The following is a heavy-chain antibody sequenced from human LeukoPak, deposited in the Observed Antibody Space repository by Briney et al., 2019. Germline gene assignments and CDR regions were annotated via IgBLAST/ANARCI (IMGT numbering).Heavy chain of an antibody. CDR2: IYYSGST. Sequence: SETLSLTCSVSGGSISSNSFYWDWIRQPPGKGLEWIGSIYYSGSTFYSSSLESRASLSVDMPKNQFSLKLTSVTAADTAVYYCARQGADYFYYYVDVWGEGTTVAVSS. CDR3: ARQGADYFYYYVDV. D-gene: IGHD3-16*01. V-gene: IGHV4-39*01. J-gene: IGHJ6*03. CDR1: GGSISSNSFY.